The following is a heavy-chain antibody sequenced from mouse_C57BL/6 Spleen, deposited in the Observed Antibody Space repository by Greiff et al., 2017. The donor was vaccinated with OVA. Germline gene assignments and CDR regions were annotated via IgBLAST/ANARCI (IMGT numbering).Heavy chain of an antibody. D-gene: IGHD1-2*01. CDR3: TGSGWGWYFDV. J-gene: IGHJ1*03. CDR1: GFTFSNYW. Sequence: VQLKESGGGLVQPGGSMKLSCVASGFTFSNYWMNWVRQSPEKGLEWVAQIRLKSDNYATHYAESVKGRFTISRDDSKSSVYLQMNNLRAEDTGIYYCTGSGWGWYFDVWGTGTTVTVSS. CDR2: IRLKSDNYAT. V-gene: IGHV6-3*01.